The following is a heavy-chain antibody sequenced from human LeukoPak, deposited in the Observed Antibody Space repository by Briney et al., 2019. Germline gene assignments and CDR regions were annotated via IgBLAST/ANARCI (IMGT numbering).Heavy chain of an antibody. CDR2: IYYSGST. V-gene: IGHV4-59*01. CDR3: ARSRRVSNWFDP. J-gene: IGHJ5*02. Sequence: SETLSLTYTVSGGSTSSYYWSWIRQPPGKGLEWIGYIYYSGSTNYNPSLKSRATISVDTSKNQFSLKLSSVTAADTAVYYCARSRRVSNWFDPWGQGTLVTVSS. CDR1: GGSTSSYY.